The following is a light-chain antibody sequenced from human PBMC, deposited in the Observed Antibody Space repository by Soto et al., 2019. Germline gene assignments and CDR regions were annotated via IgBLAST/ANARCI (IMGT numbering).Light chain of an antibody. CDR3: QHYVTSLTT. CDR1: QSVTSNY. V-gene: IGKV3-20*01. J-gene: IGKJ1*01. CDR2: GAS. Sequence: EIVLTQSPGTLSLSPGERATLSCGASQSVTSNYLAWYQQKPGQAPRLLICGASIRVTGIPDRFIGSGSGTDFTLTISRLEPEDFAVYYCQHYVTSLTTFGQGTKVDIK.